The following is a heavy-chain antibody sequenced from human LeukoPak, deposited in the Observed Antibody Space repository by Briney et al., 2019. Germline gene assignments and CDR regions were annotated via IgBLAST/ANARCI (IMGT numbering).Heavy chain of an antibody. CDR2: ISNSGST. D-gene: IGHD1-26*01. J-gene: IGHJ4*02. CDR1: SGSVTNYY. Sequence: SETLSLTCTVSSGSVTNYYWSWLRQPPGNGLEWITYISNSGSTKYNPSLESRLTISIDTSKNQFSLKLRSVTAADTAVYYCARSTGESYPVAFDYWGQGTLVTVSS. V-gene: IGHV4-59*02. CDR3: ARSTGESYPVAFDY.